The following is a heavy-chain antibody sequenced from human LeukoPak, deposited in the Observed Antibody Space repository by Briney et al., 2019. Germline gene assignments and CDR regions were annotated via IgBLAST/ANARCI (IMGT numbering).Heavy chain of an antibody. CDR3: ASNRARGPAVDAFDI. D-gene: IGHD2-2*01. J-gene: IGHJ3*02. V-gene: IGHV3-48*01. CDR1: GFTFSSYN. CDR2: ISSSSSTI. Sequence: GGSLRLSCAASGFTFSSYNMNWVRQAPGKGLEWVSYISSSSSTIYYADSVKGRFTISRDNAKNSLYLQMNSLRAEDTAVYYCASNRARGPAVDAFDIWGQGTMVTVSS.